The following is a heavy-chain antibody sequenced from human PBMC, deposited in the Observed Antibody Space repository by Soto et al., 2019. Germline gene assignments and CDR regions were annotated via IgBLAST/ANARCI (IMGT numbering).Heavy chain of an antibody. D-gene: IGHD2-2*01. CDR2: ISSSSSYI. CDR3: ASGGYCSSPSCLSAGFDI. J-gene: IGHJ3*02. CDR1: GFTFSSYS. V-gene: IGHV3-21*01. Sequence: GGSLRISCAASGFTFSSYSMNWVRKAPGKGLEWVSSISSSSSYIYYADSVKGRFTISRDNAKNSLYLQMNSLRAEYTAVYYCASGGYCSSPSCLSAGFDIWGQGTMVSVSS.